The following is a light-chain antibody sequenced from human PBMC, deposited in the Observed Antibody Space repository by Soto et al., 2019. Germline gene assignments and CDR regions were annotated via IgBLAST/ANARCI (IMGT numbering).Light chain of an antibody. V-gene: IGLV2-23*02. J-gene: IGLJ2*01. CDR2: EVT. CDR1: SSDVGSYNL. Sequence: QSALTQPASVSGSPGQSITISCTGTSSDVGSYNLVSWYQQHPGKAPKLMIYEVTKRPSGVSNRFSGSKSGNTASLTVSGLQAEDEGDFYCCSYAGNYTLIFGGGTKLTVL. CDR3: CSYAGNYTLI.